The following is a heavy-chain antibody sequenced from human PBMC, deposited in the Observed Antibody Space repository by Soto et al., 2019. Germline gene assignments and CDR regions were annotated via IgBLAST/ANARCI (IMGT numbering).Heavy chain of an antibody. Sequence: SETLSLTCAVYGGSFSGYYWSWIRQPPVKGLEWIGEINHSGSTNYNPSLKSRVTISVDTSKNQFSLKLSSVTAADTAVYYCARQEMATLGYYGMDVWGQGTTVTSP. CDR3: ARQEMATLGYYGMDV. D-gene: IGHD5-12*01. J-gene: IGHJ6*02. V-gene: IGHV4-34*01. CDR2: INHSGST. CDR1: GGSFSGYY.